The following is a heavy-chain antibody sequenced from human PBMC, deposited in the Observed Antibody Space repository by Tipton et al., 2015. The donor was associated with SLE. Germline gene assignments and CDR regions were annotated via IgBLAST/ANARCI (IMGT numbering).Heavy chain of an antibody. CDR2: IYYSGST. CDR3: ARFQGNWNWFDP. Sequence: TLSLTCTVSGGSFSGYYWSWIRQPPGKGLEWIGYIYYSGSTNYNPPLKSRVTISVDTSKNQFSLKLSSVTAADTAVYYCARFQGNWNWFDPWGQGTLVTVSS. CDR1: GGSFSGYY. V-gene: IGHV4-59*01. J-gene: IGHJ5*02. D-gene: IGHD1-20*01.